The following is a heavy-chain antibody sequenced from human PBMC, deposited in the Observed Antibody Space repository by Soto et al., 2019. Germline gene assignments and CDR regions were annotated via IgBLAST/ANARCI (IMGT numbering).Heavy chain of an antibody. Sequence: GASVKVSCKASGYTFTSYDINWVRQATGQGLEWMGWMNPNSGNTGYAQKFQGRVTMTRNTSISTAYMGLRSLRSEETAVYYCARSGGHCSGGSCYSSYYYYGIDFWGQGTPVTVSS. CDR3: ARSGGHCSGGSCYSSYYYYGIDF. D-gene: IGHD2-15*01. V-gene: IGHV1-8*01. CDR1: GYTFTSYD. CDR2: MNPNSGNT. J-gene: IGHJ6*02.